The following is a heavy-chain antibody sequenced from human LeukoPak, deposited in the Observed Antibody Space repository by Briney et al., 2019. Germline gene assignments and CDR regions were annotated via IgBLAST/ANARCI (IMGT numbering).Heavy chain of an antibody. V-gene: IGHV3-48*01. D-gene: IGHD3-3*01. J-gene: IGHJ4*02. CDR1: GFTFSSYS. CDR3: ARDDFWSGKPDY. CDR2: ISSSSSTT. Sequence: GGSLRLSCAASGFTFSSYSMNWVRQAPGKGLEWVSYISSSSSTTYYADSVKGRFTISRHNAKNSLYLQMNSLRAKDTAVYYCARDDFWSGKPDYWGQGTLVTVSS.